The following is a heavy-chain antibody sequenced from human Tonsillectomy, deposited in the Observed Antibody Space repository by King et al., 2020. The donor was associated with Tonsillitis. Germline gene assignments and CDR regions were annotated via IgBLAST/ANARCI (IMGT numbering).Heavy chain of an antibody. CDR2: MNPNSGNI. D-gene: IGHD2-2*01. V-gene: IGHV1-8*01. J-gene: IGHJ6*02. Sequence: QLVQSGAEVKKPGASVKVSCKASGYTFTSYDINWVRQATGQGLEWMGWMNPNSGNIGYAQKFQGRVTMTRNTSISTAYMELSSLRSEDTAVYYCARDHQIVVVPASYYYGMDVWGQGTTVTVSS. CDR1: GYTFTSYD. CDR3: ARDHQIVVVPASYYYGMDV.